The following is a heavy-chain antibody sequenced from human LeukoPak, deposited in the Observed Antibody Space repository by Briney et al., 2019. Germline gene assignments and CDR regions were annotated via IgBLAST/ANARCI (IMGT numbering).Heavy chain of an antibody. V-gene: IGHV1-46*01. J-gene: IGHJ1*01. D-gene: IGHD3-22*01. CDR2: INPSGGST. CDR1: GYTLTSYY. CDR3: AREAPNYYDSSGSIDQH. Sequence: ASVKVSCKASGYTLTSYYMHWVRQAPGQGLEWMGIINPSGGSTSYAQKFQGRVTMTRDTSTSTVYMELSSLRSEDTAVYYCAREAPNYYDSSGSIDQHWGQGTLVTVSS.